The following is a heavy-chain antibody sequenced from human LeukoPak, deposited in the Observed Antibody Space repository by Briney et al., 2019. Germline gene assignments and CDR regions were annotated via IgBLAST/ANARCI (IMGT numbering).Heavy chain of an antibody. CDR1: GFTFSSYG. Sequence: SGGSLRLSCAASGFTFSSYGMHWVRQAPGKGLEWVSAISGSGGSTYYADSVKGRFTISRDNSKNTLYLQMNSLRAEDTAVYYCAKDTIAAAGMAPFDYWGQGTLVTVSS. CDR2: ISGSGGST. J-gene: IGHJ4*02. CDR3: AKDTIAAAGMAPFDY. V-gene: IGHV3-23*01. D-gene: IGHD6-13*01.